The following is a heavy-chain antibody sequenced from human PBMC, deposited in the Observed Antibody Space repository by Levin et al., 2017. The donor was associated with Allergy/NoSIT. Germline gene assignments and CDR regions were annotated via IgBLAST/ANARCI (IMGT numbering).Heavy chain of an antibody. CDR2: IFHAGDT. CDR1: GSSISSGYC. CDR3: ARDATYSYGSFEH. V-gene: IGHV4-38-2*02. D-gene: IGHD5-18*01. Sequence: SETLSLTCDVSGSSISSGYCWGWIRQPPGKGLECIGSIFHAGDTDYNPALKSRVTISVDTSKNQFSLRLHSVTAADRAVYYCARDATYSYGSFEHWGQGILVTVSS. J-gene: IGHJ4*02.